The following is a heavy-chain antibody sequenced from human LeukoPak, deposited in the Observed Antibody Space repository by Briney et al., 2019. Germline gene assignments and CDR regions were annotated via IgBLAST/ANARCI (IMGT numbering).Heavy chain of an antibody. CDR2: ISAYNGHT. J-gene: IGHJ6*03. CDR3: VRDGHRLYDYYYYYMDV. V-gene: IGHV1-18*01. CDR1: GYTFTSYG. D-gene: IGHD2-2*02. Sequence: ASVKVSCKASGYTFTSYGFSWVRQAPGQGLEWMGWISAYNGHTNYAQKLQGRVTMTTDASTTTAYMELRSLRSDDTAVYYCVRDGHRLYDYYYYYMDVWGKGTTVTVSS.